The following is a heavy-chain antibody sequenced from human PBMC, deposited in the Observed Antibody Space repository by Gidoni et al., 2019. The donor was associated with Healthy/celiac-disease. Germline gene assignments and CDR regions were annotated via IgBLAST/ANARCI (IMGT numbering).Heavy chain of an antibody. D-gene: IGHD2-2*01. Sequence: QVQLQPWGAGLLKPSETLSLTCAVYGGSFSGYYWSWLRQPPGKGLEWIGEINHSGSTNYNPSLKSRVTISVDTSKNQFSLKLSSVTAADTAVYYCARGRRERYCSSTSCYAGRGMDVWGQGTTVTVSS. CDR2: INHSGST. V-gene: IGHV4-34*01. J-gene: IGHJ6*02. CDR3: ARGRRERYCSSTSCYAGRGMDV. CDR1: GGSFSGYY.